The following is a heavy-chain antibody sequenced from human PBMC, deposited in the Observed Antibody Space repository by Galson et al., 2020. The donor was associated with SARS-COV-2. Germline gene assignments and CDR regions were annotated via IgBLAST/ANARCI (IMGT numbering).Heavy chain of an antibody. CDR1: GFTFSSYA. J-gene: IGHJ5*02. CDR2: ISYDGSNK. D-gene: IGHD3-10*01. Sequence: GGSLRLSCAASGFTFSSYAMHWVRQAPGKGLEWVAVISYDGSNKYYADSVKGRFTISRDNSKNTLYLQMNSLRAEDTAVYYCCGAKGSGSYFGWFDPWGQGTLVTVSS. CDR3: CGAKGSGSYFGWFDP. V-gene: IGHV3-30-3*01.